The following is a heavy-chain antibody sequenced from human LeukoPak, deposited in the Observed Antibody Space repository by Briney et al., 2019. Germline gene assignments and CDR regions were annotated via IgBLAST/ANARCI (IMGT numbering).Heavy chain of an antibody. V-gene: IGHV1-8*01. CDR2: MNPNSGNT. Sequence: ASVKASCKASGYTFTSYDINWVRQATGQGLERMGWMNPNSGNTGYAQKFQGRVTMTRNTSISTAYMELSSLRSEDTAVYYCARSLPRILVVIAAGYYYGMDVWGQGTTVTVSS. CDR3: ARSLPRILVVIAAGYYYGMDV. J-gene: IGHJ6*02. D-gene: IGHD2-21*01. CDR1: GYTFTSYD.